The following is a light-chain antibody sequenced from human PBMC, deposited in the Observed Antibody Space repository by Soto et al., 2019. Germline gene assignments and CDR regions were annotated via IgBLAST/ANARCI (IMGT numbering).Light chain of an antibody. CDR1: SSDVGGYNY. CDR3: QSYDNGPSHFVA. CDR2: EVS. Sequence: QSALTQPPSASGSPGQSVTISCTGTSSDVGGYNYVSWYQQHPGKAPKLMIYEVSKRPSGVPDRFSGSKSGNTPSLAITGLHAEDEAHYYCQSYDNGPSHFVALGERTKLTVL. J-gene: IGLJ2*01. V-gene: IGLV2-8*01.